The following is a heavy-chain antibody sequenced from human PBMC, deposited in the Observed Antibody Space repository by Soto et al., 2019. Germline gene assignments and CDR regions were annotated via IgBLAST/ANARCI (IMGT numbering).Heavy chain of an antibody. D-gene: IGHD3-22*01. J-gene: IGHJ4*02. CDR3: AREGSFNYYYDSSGYLLFDY. V-gene: IGHV3-7*03. Sequence: GGSLRLSCAASGFTFSSYWMSWVRQAPGKGLEWVANIKQDGSEKYYGDSVKGRFTISRDNAKNSLYLQMNSLRAEDKAVYYCAREGSFNYYYDSSGYLLFDYWGQGTLVTVSS. CDR1: GFTFSSYW. CDR2: IKQDGSEK.